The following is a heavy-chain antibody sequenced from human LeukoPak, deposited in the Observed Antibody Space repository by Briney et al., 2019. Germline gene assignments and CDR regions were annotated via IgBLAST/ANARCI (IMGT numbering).Heavy chain of an antibody. V-gene: IGHV3-23*01. J-gene: IGHJ4*02. CDR2: ISDSGGST. Sequence: GGTLRLSCAASGFTFSISAMSWVRQAPGKGLEWVSGISDSGGSTFYADSVKGRFTISRDNSKNILYLQMNSLRADDTAVYYCAKVSESNYDILTGYYTPYYFDYWGQGTLVTVSS. CDR3: AKVSESNYDILTGYYTPYYFDY. CDR1: GFTFSISA. D-gene: IGHD3-9*01.